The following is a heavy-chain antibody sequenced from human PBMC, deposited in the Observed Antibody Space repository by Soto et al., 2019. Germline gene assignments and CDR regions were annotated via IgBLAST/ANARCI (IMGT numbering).Heavy chain of an antibody. CDR3: AKSHRGRWLQADY. D-gene: IGHD5-12*01. V-gene: IGHV3-30*18. J-gene: IGHJ4*02. Sequence: GGSLRLSCAASGFTFSSYGMHWVRQAPGKGLEWVAVISYDGSNKYYADSVKGRFTISRDNSKNTLYLQMNSLRAEDTAVYYCAKSHRGRWLQADYWGQGTLVTVSS. CDR2: ISYDGSNK. CDR1: GFTFSSYG.